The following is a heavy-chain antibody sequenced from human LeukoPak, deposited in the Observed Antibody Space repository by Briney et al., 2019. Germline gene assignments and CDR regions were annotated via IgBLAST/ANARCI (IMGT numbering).Heavy chain of an antibody. CDR1: GITLSNYG. CDR2: ISGSGGAT. CDR3: AKRGVVIRVILVGFHKEAYYFDS. V-gene: IGHV3-23*01. Sequence: GGSLRLSCAVSGITLSNYGMSWVRQAPGKGLEWVAGISGSGGATNYADSVKGRFTISRDNPKNTLYLQMNSLRVEDTAVYFCAKRGVVIRVILVGFHKEAYYFDSWGQGALVTVPS. J-gene: IGHJ4*02. D-gene: IGHD3-22*01.